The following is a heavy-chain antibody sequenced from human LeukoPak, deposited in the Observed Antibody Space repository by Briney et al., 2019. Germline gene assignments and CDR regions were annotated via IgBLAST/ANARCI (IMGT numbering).Heavy chain of an antibody. D-gene: IGHD6-6*01. V-gene: IGHV3-23*01. CDR1: GFTFTSYA. Sequence: PGGSLRLSCAASGFTFTSYAMSWVRQAPGKGLEWVSVLTGDGNTYYADSVKGRFTNSRDDSKNTLYLQMNSLRAEDTAVYYCAKRGPIYSSSPGNYFDYWGQGTLVTVSS. CDR2: LTGDGNT. CDR3: AKRGPIYSSSPGNYFDY. J-gene: IGHJ4*02.